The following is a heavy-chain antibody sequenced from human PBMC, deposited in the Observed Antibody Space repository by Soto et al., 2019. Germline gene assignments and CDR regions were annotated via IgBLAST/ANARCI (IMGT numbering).Heavy chain of an antibody. CDR3: ARERGGGFDY. V-gene: IGHV4-4*07. D-gene: IGHD3-16*01. CDR1: GGSLSNYF. CDR2: VFSGAST. Sequence: QVQLQASGPRLVKPSETLSLTCSVSGGSLSNYFWTWIRQPAGKGLEWIGRVFSGASTTLNPSLKGRVSMSVDTSNKELSLRLTSVPAADTAMYFCARERGGGFDYWGQGILVIVSS. J-gene: IGHJ4*02.